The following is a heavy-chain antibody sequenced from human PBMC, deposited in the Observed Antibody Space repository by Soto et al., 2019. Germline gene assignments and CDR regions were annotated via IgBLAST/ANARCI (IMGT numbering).Heavy chain of an antibody. CDR3: AKLTRSHPRIAAHDY. Sequence: GGSLRLSCAASGFTFSSYAMSWVRQAPGKGLEWVSAISGSGGSTYCADSVKGRFTISRDNSKNTLYLQMNSLRAEDTAVYYCAKLTRSHPRIAAHDYWGQGTLVTVSS. J-gene: IGHJ4*02. CDR1: GFTFSSYA. CDR2: ISGSGGST. D-gene: IGHD6-13*01. V-gene: IGHV3-23*01.